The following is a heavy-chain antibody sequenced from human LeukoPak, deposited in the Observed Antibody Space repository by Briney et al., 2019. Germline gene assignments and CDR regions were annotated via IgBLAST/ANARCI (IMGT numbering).Heavy chain of an antibody. D-gene: IGHD2-2*02. CDR3: ASGYCSSTSCYRSTEYFQH. J-gene: IGHJ1*01. Sequence: ESGGSLRLSCAASGFTFSSYWMSWVRQAPGKGLEWVSYISSSGSTIYYADSVKGRFTISRDNAKNSLYLQMNSLRAEDTAVYYCASGYCSSTSCYRSTEYFQHWGQGTLVTVSS. V-gene: IGHV3-48*04. CDR1: GFTFSSYW. CDR2: ISSSGSTI.